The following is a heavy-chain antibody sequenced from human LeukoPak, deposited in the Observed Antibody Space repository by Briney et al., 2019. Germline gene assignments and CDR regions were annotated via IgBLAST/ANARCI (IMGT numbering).Heavy chain of an antibody. Sequence: GGSLRLSCAASGFTFSNAWMSWVRQAPGKGLEWVGRIKSKTDGGTTDYAAPVKGRFTISRDDSKNTLYLQMNSLRAEDTAVYYCAKARSYGSGSQTDWGQGTLVTVSS. D-gene: IGHD3-10*01. CDR1: GFTFSNAW. J-gene: IGHJ4*02. CDR3: AKARSYGSGSQTD. CDR2: IKSKTDGGTT. V-gene: IGHV3-15*01.